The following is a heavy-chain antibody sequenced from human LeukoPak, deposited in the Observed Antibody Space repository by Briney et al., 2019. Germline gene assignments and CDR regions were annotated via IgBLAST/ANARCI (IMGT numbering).Heavy chain of an antibody. V-gene: IGHV4-4*09. D-gene: IGHD3-10*01. CDR3: ARRGNWFHP. J-gene: IGHJ5*01. Sequence: SETLSLTCTVSGGSFNGFFWSWIRQPPGKGLEWIGYIYTSGSTYYSPSLKSRVTISLDTSKNQFSLKLISVTAADTAVFYCARRGNWFHPWGQGNLVNV. CDR1: GGSFNGFF. CDR2: IYTSGST.